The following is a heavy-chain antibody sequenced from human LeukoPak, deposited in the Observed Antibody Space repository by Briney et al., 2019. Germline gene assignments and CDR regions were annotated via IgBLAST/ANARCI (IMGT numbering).Heavy chain of an antibody. D-gene: IGHD6-19*01. V-gene: IGHV4-61*01. Sequence: SETLSLTCTVSGGSVSSGSYYWSWIRQPPGKGLEWIGYIYYSGSTNYNPSLKSRVTISVDTSKNQFSLKLSSATAADTAVYYCARDGSSGWIDYWGQGTLVTVSS. CDR3: ARDGSSGWIDY. J-gene: IGHJ4*02. CDR1: GGSVSSGSYY. CDR2: IYYSGST.